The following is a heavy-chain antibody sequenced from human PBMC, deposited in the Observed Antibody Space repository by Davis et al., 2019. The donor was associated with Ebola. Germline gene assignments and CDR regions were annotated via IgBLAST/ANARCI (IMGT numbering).Heavy chain of an antibody. CDR1: GFTFSSYS. J-gene: IGHJ6*02. D-gene: IGHD4/OR15-4a*01. V-gene: IGHV3-48*01. CDR3: AKGGLWGHGMDV. CDR2: ISSRSSSI. Sequence: GGSLRLSCAASGFTFSSYSMNWVRQAPGKGLEWVSYISSRSSSIYYADSVKGRFTISRDNSRNTQYLQMNSLRVEDTAVYYCAKGGLWGHGMDVWGQGTTVTVSS.